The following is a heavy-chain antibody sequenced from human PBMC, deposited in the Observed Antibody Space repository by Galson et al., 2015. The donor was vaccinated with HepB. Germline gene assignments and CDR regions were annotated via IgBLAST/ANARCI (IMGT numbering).Heavy chain of an antibody. D-gene: IGHD3-10*01. CDR3: ARAYREGKGSGPHDY. CDR2: IYYSGST. J-gene: IGHJ4*02. V-gene: IGHV4-59*01. Sequence: SGGSISSYYWSWIRQPPGKGLEWIGYIYYSGSTNYNPSLKSRVTISVDTSKNQFSRKLSSVTAADTAVYYCARAYREGKGSGPHDYWGQGTLVTVSS. CDR1: GGSISSYY.